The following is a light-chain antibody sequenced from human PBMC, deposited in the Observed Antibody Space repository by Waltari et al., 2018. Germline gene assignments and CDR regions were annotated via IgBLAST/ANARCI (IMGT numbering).Light chain of an antibody. Sequence: QSALTQPASVSGSPGQSITISCTGTSSDVGSYNLCPWYQQHIGKAPKLMIYEGSKRPSGLSNRFSGSKSGNTASLTISGLQAEDEADYYCCSYAGSSTLVFGGGTKLTVL. J-gene: IGLJ2*01. CDR2: EGS. V-gene: IGLV2-23*01. CDR1: SSDVGSYNL. CDR3: CSYAGSSTLV.